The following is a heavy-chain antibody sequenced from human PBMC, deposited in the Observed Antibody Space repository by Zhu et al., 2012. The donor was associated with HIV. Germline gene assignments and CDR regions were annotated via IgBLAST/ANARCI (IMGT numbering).Heavy chain of an antibody. V-gene: IGHV4-39*07. Sequence: QVQLQESGPGLVKSSETLSLTCTVSGVSISTSNYYWGWIRQPPGKGLEWIGGINYRGSVYNNPSLKSRVTISIDKSNNQFSLKLSSVTAADTAMYHCASHMTTINMLRGFYGMDVWGQGTTVAVSS. J-gene: IGHJ6*02. CDR1: GVSISTSNYY. CDR3: ASHMTTINMLRGFYGMDV. D-gene: IGHD4-11*01. CDR2: INYRGSV.